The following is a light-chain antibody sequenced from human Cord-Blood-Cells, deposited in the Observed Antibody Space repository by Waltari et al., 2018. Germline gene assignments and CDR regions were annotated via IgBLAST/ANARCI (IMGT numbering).Light chain of an antibody. CDR3: QQSYSTPMYS. CDR2: AAS. Sequence: DIQMTQSPSSLSASVGDRVTITCRASQSISSYLNWYQQKPGKAPKLLIYAASSLQSGVPSRFSGSESGTDFTLTIRSLQPEDCAPYYCQQSYSTPMYSFGQGTKLEIK. V-gene: IGKV1-39*01. CDR1: QSISSY. J-gene: IGKJ2*03.